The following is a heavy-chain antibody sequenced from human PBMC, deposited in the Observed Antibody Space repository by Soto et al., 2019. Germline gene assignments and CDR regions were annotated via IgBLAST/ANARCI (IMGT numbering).Heavy chain of an antibody. J-gene: IGHJ4*02. CDR2: ISHSGGTQ. CDR3: ARDWGSSGWYRGGDY. D-gene: IGHD6-19*01. V-gene: IGHV3-30*19. CDR1: GFTFSPYG. Sequence: LRLSCAASGFTFSPYGMHWVRQAPGKGLEWVAVISHSGGTQFYADSVKGRFTISRDDSKNTLYLQMSSLKAEDTAVYYCARDWGSSGWYRGGDYWGQGTLVTVSS.